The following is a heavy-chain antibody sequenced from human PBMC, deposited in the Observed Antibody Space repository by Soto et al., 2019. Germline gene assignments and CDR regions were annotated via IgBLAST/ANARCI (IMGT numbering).Heavy chain of an antibody. J-gene: IGHJ6*02. V-gene: IGHV1-18*01. D-gene: IGHD3-10*01. CDR3: ARRGAGHYGYYYGMDV. CDR1: GYTFTSYG. Sequence: ASVEVSCKASGYTFTSYGISWVRQAPGQGLEWMGWISAYNGNTNYAQKLQGRVTMTTDTSTSTAYMELRSLRSDDTAVYYCARRGAGHYGYYYGMDVWGQGTTVTVSS. CDR2: ISAYNGNT.